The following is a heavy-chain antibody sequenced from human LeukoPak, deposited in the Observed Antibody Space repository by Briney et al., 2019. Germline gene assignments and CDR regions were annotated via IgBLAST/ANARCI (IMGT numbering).Heavy chain of an antibody. CDR1: GFTVTSTY. J-gene: IGHJ4*02. CDR2: FSSGGNT. CDR3: ARTLKRLYSSGWYFDDY. Sequence: GGSLRLSCVASGFTVTSTYMSWVRQAPGKGLEWVSAFSSGGNTYYTDSVNDRFTVSRDDSQNTWYLQMNSLRVEDTAVYYCARTLKRLYSSGWYFDDYWGQGTLVTVSS. V-gene: IGHV3-66*01. D-gene: IGHD6-19*01.